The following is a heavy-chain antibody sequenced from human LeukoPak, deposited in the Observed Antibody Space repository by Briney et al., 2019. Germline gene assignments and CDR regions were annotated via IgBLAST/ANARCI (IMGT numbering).Heavy chain of an antibody. CDR2: ISSSSSAI. V-gene: IGHV3-48*01. CDR3: ARAFTYNYFDY. CDR1: GFTFGSYS. J-gene: IGHJ4*02. Sequence: GGSLRLSCAASGFTFGSYSMNWVRQAPGKGLEWVSYISSSSSAIYYADSVKGRFTISRDSAKNSLYLQMNSLRVEDTAVYYCARAFTYNYFDYWGQGTLVTVSS. D-gene: IGHD1-14*01.